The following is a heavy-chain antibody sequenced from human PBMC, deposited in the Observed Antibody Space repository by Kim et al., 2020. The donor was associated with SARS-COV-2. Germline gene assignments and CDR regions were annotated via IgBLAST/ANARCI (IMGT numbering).Heavy chain of an antibody. Sequence: GGSLRLSCAASGFTFSSYAMHWVRQAPGKGLEWVAVISYDGSNKYYADSVKGRFTISRDNSKNTLYLQMNSLRAEDTAVYYCARAPYDILTGYHDYWGQGTLVTVSS. CDR1: GFTFSSYA. J-gene: IGHJ4*02. CDR3: ARAPYDILTGYHDY. D-gene: IGHD3-9*01. CDR2: ISYDGSNK. V-gene: IGHV3-30*04.